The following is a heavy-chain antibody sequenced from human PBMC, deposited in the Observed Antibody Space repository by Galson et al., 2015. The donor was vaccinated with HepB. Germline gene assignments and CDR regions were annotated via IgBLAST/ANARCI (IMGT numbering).Heavy chain of an antibody. CDR3: ARETSSGRPGRYYYYMDV. Sequence: SLRLSCAASGFTFSSYSMNWVRQAPGKGLEWVSSISSSSSYIYYADSVKGRFTISRDNAKNSLYLQMNSLRAEDTAVYYCARETSSGRPGRYYYYMDVWGKGTTVTVSS. V-gene: IGHV3-21*01. J-gene: IGHJ6*03. CDR1: GFTFSSYS. D-gene: IGHD3-22*01. CDR2: ISSSSSYI.